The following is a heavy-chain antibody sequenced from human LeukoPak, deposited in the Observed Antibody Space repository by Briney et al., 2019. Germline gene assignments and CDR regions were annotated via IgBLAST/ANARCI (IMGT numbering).Heavy chain of an antibody. D-gene: IGHD3-3*01. CDR2: IISSSSYI. CDR3: ARESGGLGAIFGVAMRYYYYYGMDV. Sequence: GGSLRLSCAASGFTFSSYSMNWVRQAPGKGLGWVSSIISSSSYIYYADPVKGRFTISTDNAKNSLYLQMNSLRAEDTAVYYCARESGGLGAIFGVAMRYYYYYGMDVWGQGTTVTVSS. J-gene: IGHJ6*02. CDR1: GFTFSSYS. V-gene: IGHV3-21*01.